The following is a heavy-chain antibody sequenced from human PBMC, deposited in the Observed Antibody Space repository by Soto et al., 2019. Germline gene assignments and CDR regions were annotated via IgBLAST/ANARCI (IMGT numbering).Heavy chain of an antibody. CDR1: GGTFSSYA. V-gene: IGHV1-46*01. Sequence: ASVKVSCKASGGTFSSYAISWVRQAPGQGLEWMGIINPSGGSTSYAQKFQGRVTMTRDTSTSTVYMELSSLRSEDTAVYYCARDWGFLYGMDVWGQGTTVTVSS. CDR2: INPSGGST. D-gene: IGHD3-16*01. J-gene: IGHJ6*02. CDR3: ARDWGFLYGMDV.